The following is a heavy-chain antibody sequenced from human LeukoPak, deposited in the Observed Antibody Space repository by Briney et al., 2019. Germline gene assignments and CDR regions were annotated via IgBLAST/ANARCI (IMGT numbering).Heavy chain of an antibody. V-gene: IGHV1-18*01. J-gene: IGHJ4*02. Sequence: ASVKASCKASGYTFTSYGISWVRQAPGQGLEWMGWISAYNGNTNYAQKLQGRVTMTTDTSTSTAYMELRSLRSDDTAVYYCARVVGQAYGGNSGSVSLDYWGQGTLVTVSS. CDR3: ARVVGQAYGGNSGSVSLDY. D-gene: IGHD4-23*01. CDR1: GYTFTSYG. CDR2: ISAYNGNT.